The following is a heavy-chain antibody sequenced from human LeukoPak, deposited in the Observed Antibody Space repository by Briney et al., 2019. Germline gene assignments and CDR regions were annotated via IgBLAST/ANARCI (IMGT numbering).Heavy chain of an antibody. Sequence: GGSLRLSCAASGFTFSDYWMHWVRQVPGKGVVWVSRINRGGSRTTYADSVKGGFTISRDNAKNTLYLQMDSLRAEDTGVYYCARSNQADDYWGQGTLVTVSS. D-gene: IGHD1-14*01. CDR1: GFTFSDYW. CDR2: INRGGSRT. J-gene: IGHJ4*02. CDR3: ARSNQADDY. V-gene: IGHV3-74*01.